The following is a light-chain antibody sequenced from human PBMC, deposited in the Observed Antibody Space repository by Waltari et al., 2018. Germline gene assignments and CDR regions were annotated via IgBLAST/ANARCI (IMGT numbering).Light chain of an antibody. J-gene: IGKJ1*01. CDR2: YAS. CDR3: QQSYSTLRT. Sequence: AIQLTQSPSSLSASVGDRVTIACRASQYINSDLAWYQQKPGKAPKLLIYYASSLQSGVPSRFSGSGSGTDFTLTISSLQPEDFATYYCQQSYSTLRTFGQGTRVEIK. V-gene: IGKV1-13*02. CDR1: QYINSD.